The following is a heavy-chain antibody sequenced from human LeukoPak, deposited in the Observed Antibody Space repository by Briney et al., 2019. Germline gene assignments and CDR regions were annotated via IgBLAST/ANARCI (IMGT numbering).Heavy chain of an antibody. Sequence: PGGSLRLSCAASGFTFSDYYMSWIRQAPGKGLEWVSYISSSGSTIYYADSVKGRFTISRDNAKNSLYLQMNSLRAEDTAVYYCAREGAYCSGGSCYSCFDYWGQGTLVTVSS. D-gene: IGHD2-15*01. J-gene: IGHJ4*02. V-gene: IGHV3-11*04. CDR2: ISSSGSTI. CDR3: AREGAYCSGGSCYSCFDY. CDR1: GFTFSDYY.